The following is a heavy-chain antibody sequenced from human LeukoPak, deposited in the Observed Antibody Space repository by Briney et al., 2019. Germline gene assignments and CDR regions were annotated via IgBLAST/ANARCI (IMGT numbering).Heavy chain of an antibody. CDR1: GGTFSSYA. D-gene: IGHD3-22*01. CDR3: ARSHYYDSSGEQGIEINWFDP. CDR2: IIPIFGTA. Sequence: SVKVSCKASGGTFSSYAISWVRQAPGQGLEWMGGIIPIFGTANYAQKFQGRVTITADESTSTAYMELSSLRSEDTAVYYCARSHYYDSSGEQGIEINWFDPWGQGTLVTV. J-gene: IGHJ5*02. V-gene: IGHV1-69*13.